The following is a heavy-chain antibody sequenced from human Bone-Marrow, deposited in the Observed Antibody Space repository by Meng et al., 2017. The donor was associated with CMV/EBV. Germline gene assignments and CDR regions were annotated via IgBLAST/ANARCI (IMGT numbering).Heavy chain of an antibody. CDR3: ARDSGDCTNGVCYTGEFDY. D-gene: IGHD2-8*01. J-gene: IGHJ4*02. CDR1: GGSFSGYY. V-gene: IGHV3-20*04. CDR2: INWNGGST. Sequence: ETLSLTCAVYGGSFSGYYWSWVRQAPGKGLEWVSGINWNGGSTGYADSVKSRFTISRDNAKNSLYLQMNSLRAEDTALYYCARDSGDCTNGVCYTGEFDYWGQGTLVTFSS.